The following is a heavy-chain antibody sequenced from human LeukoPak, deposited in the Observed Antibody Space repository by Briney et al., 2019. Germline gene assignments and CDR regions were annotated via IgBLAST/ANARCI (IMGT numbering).Heavy chain of an antibody. D-gene: IGHD2-2*01. J-gene: IGHJ6*03. Sequence: PSETLSLTCTVSGGSISSDNYHWSWIRQPAGKGLEWIGRMYTSGSTNYNPSLKSRVTISVDTSKTQFSLKLSSVTAADTAVYYCARRKSSEYQLLRYSYYYMDVWGKGTTVTISS. V-gene: IGHV4-61*02. CDR1: GGSISSDNYH. CDR2: MYTSGST. CDR3: ARRKSSEYQLLRYSYYYMDV.